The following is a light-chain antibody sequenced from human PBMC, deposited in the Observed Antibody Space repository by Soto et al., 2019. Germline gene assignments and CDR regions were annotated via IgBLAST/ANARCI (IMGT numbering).Light chain of an antibody. CDR3: QQYGTKVS. V-gene: IGKV3-20*01. Sequence: ESVLTQCPSSLSLSPGESATLSCRASQSLSSSYLAWYQQKAGQPPRLLMFRSSDRAAGVPDRFSGSASGTEFTLTISSLEPEDFAVYYCQQYGTKVSFGPGTKVDIK. CDR1: QSLSSSY. CDR2: RSS. J-gene: IGKJ3*01.